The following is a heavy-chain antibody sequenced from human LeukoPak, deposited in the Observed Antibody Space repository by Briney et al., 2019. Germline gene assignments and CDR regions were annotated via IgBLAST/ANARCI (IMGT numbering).Heavy chain of an antibody. CDR2: IKQDGSEE. CDR1: GFTFSSYW. D-gene: IGHD3-9*01. J-gene: IGHJ3*02. Sequence: GGSLRLSCAASGFTFSSYWMSWVRQAPGKGLEWVANIKQDGSEEYYVDSVKGRFTISRDNAKNSLYLQMNSLRAEDTAVYYCARASIRYFDWLRAFDIWGQGTMVTVSS. CDR3: ARASIRYFDWLRAFDI. V-gene: IGHV3-7*03.